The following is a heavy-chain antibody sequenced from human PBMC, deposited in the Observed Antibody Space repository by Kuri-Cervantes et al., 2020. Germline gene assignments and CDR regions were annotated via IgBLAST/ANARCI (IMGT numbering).Heavy chain of an antibody. CDR2: INHSGST. CDR1: GFSLSTSGVG. D-gene: IGHD2-2*01. Sequence: SGPTLVKPTQTLTLTCTFSGFSLSTSGVGVGWIRQPPGKGLEWIGEINHSGSTNYNPSLKSRVTISVDTSKNQFSLKLSSVTAADTAVYYCASVVVVPAFAYYGMDVWGQGTTVTVSS. CDR3: ASVVVVPAFAYYGMDV. J-gene: IGHJ6*02. V-gene: IGHV4-39*01.